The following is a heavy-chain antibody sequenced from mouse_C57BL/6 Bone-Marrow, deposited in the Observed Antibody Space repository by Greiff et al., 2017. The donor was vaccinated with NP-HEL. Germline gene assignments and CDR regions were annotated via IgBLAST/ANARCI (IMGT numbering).Heavy chain of an antibody. D-gene: IGHD2-1*01. CDR3: AGIYYGNYVAMDY. CDR2: IYPGSGNT. J-gene: IGHJ4*01. CDR1: GYTFTDYY. Sequence: VKLMESGAELVRPGASVKLSCKASGYTFTDYYINWVKQRPGQGLEWIARIYPGSGNTYYNEKFKGKATLTAEKSSSTAYMQLSSLTSEDAAVYFCAGIYYGNYVAMDYWGQGTSVTVSS. V-gene: IGHV1-76*01.